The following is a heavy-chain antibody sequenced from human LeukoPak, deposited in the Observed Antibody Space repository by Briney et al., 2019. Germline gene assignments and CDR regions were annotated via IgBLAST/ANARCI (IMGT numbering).Heavy chain of an antibody. V-gene: IGHV3-21*01. CDR2: ISSTSSHM. Sequence: GGSLRLSCATSGFIFSNYYMSWVRQAPGKGLEWVSSISSTSSHMYYADSVKGRFTISRDNAKSSLYLQVNSLKSEDTAVYYCARVNHGYGPDYWGQGTLVTVSS. D-gene: IGHD1-14*01. CDR1: GFIFSNYY. CDR3: ARVNHGYGPDY. J-gene: IGHJ4*02.